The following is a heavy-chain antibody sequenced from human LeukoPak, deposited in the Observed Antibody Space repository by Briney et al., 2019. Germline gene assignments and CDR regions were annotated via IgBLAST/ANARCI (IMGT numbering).Heavy chain of an antibody. V-gene: IGHV4-59*01. CDR2: IYYSGST. Sequence: PSETLSLTCTVSGGSLSSSYWSWIRQPPGRGLEWIGYIYYSGSTNYNPFLKSRVTMSVDPSQNQFSLKVGSVTAADTAVYFCAREVAVAGNNWFDPWGQGILVTVSS. D-gene: IGHD6-19*01. CDR3: AREVAVAGNNWFDP. J-gene: IGHJ5*02. CDR1: GGSLSSSY.